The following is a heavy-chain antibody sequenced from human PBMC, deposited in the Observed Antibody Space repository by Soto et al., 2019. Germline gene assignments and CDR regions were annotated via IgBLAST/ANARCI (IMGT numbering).Heavy chain of an antibody. Sequence: GASVKVSCKASGYTFTSYAMHWVRQAPGQRLEWMGWISAYIGNTNYAQKLQGRVTMTTDTSTSTAYMELRSLRSDDTAVYYCARYLRNYDFWSGYYTGGEGYYYYGMDVWGQGTTVTVSS. CDR1: GYTFTSYA. J-gene: IGHJ6*02. D-gene: IGHD3-3*01. CDR2: ISAYIGNT. CDR3: ARYLRNYDFWSGYYTGGEGYYYYGMDV. V-gene: IGHV1-18*01.